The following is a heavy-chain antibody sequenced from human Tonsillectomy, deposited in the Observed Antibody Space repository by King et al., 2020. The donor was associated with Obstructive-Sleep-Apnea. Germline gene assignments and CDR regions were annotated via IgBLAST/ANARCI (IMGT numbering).Heavy chain of an antibody. CDR3: ARARGSWYVGGHYYGMDV. CDR1: GFTFSSYD. J-gene: IGHJ6*02. CDR2: IGTAGDP. Sequence: VQLVESGGGLVQPGGSLRLSCAASGFTFSSYDMHWVRQATGKGLEWVSAIGTAGDPYYPGSVKGRFTISRENAKNSLYLQMNSLRAGDTAVYYCARARGSWYVGGHYYGMDVWGQGTTVTVSS. D-gene: IGHD6-13*01. V-gene: IGHV3-13*05.